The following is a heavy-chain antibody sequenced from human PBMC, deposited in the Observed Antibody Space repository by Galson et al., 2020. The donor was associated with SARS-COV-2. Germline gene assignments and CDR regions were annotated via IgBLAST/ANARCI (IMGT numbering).Heavy chain of an antibody. V-gene: IGHV3-30*04. CDR1: GFTFSSYA. CDR2: ISYDGSNK. J-gene: IGHJ3*02. CDR3: ARDVLRYFDWLPSDAFDI. Sequence: TGGSLRLSCAASGFTFSSYAMHWVRQAPGKGLEWVAVISYDGSNKYYADSVKGRFTISRDNSKNTLYLQMNSLRAEDTAVYYCARDVLRYFDWLPSDAFDIWGQGTMVTVSS. D-gene: IGHD3-9*01.